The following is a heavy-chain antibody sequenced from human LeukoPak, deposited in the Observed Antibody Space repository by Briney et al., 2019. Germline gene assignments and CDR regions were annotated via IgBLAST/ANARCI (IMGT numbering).Heavy chain of an antibody. CDR3: ARLYGYSFAVSRKYFDY. D-gene: IGHD5-24*01. CDR1: GGSISSGSYY. V-gene: IGHV4-61*02. Sequence: SETLSLTCTVSGGSISSGSYYWSWIRQPAGKGLEWIGRIYTSGSTNYNPSLKSRVTMSVDTSKNQFSLKLSFVTAADTAVYYCARLYGYSFAVSRKYFDYWGQGTLVTVPS. J-gene: IGHJ4*02. CDR2: IYTSGST.